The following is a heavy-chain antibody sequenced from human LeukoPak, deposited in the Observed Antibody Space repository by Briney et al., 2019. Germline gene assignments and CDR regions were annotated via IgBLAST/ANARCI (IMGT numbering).Heavy chain of an antibody. J-gene: IGHJ4*02. Sequence: SETLSLTCTVSGGSISSSSYYWGWIRQPPGKGLEWIGSIYYSGSTNYNPSLKSRVTISVDTSKNQFSLKLSSVTAADTAVYYCARLNCGGDCYEGIHSYYFDYWGQGTLVTVSS. CDR1: GGSISSSSYY. V-gene: IGHV4-39*07. CDR3: ARLNCGGDCYEGIHSYYFDY. D-gene: IGHD2-21*01. CDR2: IYYSGST.